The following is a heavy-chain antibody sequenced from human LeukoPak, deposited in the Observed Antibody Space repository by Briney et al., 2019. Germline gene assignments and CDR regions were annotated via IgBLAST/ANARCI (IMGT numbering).Heavy chain of an antibody. CDR3: ARVTSDIVVVVALYDAFDI. Sequence: NPSETLSLTCAVYGGSFSGYCWSWIRQPPGKGLEWIGEINHSGSTNYNPSLKSRVTISVDTSKNQFSLKLSSVTAADTAVYYCARVTSDIVVVVALYDAFDIWGQGTMVTVSS. J-gene: IGHJ3*02. D-gene: IGHD2-15*01. CDR2: INHSGST. CDR1: GGSFSGYC. V-gene: IGHV4-34*01.